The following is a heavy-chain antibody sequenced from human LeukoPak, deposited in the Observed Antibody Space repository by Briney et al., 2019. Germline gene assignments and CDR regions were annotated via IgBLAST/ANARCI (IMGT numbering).Heavy chain of an antibody. J-gene: IGHJ4*02. Sequence: ASVKVSCKASGYTFTGYYTHWVRQAPGQGLEWMGWNNPNSGGTNYAQKFQGRVTMTRDTSISTAYMELSSLRSDDTALYYCARPYYYHSGGYYYDYWGQGTLVTVSS. D-gene: IGHD3-22*01. V-gene: IGHV1-2*02. CDR3: ARPYYYHSGGYYYDY. CDR2: NNPNSGGT. CDR1: GYTFTGYY.